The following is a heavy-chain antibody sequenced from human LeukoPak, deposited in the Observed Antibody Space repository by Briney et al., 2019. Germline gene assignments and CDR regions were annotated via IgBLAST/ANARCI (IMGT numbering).Heavy chain of an antibody. Sequence: GGSLRLSCAASGFTFSSYAMSWVRQAPAKGLESVSAISGSGGSTYYADSVKGRFTISRDNSKNTLYLQMNSLRAEDTAVYYFARVSRRLIVYWGEGTLVTVSS. CDR3: ARVSRRLIVY. CDR1: GFTFSSYA. CDR2: ISGSGGST. J-gene: IGHJ4*02. D-gene: IGHD2-21*01. V-gene: IGHV3-23*01.